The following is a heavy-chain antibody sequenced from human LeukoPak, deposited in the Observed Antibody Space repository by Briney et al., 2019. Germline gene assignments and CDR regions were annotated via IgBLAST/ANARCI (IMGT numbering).Heavy chain of an antibody. Sequence: GASVKVSCKASGYTFTSYDINWVRQATGQGLEWMGWMNPNSGNTGYAQKFQGRVTMTRNTSTSTAYMELSSLRSEDTAVYYCARDRYYDFWSGYFTSYYYGMDVWGQGTTVTVSS. CDR2: MNPNSGNT. CDR1: GYTFTSYD. D-gene: IGHD3-3*01. J-gene: IGHJ6*02. V-gene: IGHV1-8*01. CDR3: ARDRYYDFWSGYFTSYYYGMDV.